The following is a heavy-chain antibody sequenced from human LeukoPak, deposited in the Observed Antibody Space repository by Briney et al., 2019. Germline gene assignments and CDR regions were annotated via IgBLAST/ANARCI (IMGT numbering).Heavy chain of an antibody. D-gene: IGHD3-22*01. Sequence: PSETLSLTCAVYGESSFSNYYWSWIRQTPGGALEWIGEINHSGYTNYNPSLKSRVTLSIDTSKNQFSLRLNSVTAADMAVYYCSTQVVGNDYWGQGTLVTVSS. CDR1: GESSFSNYY. CDR3: STQVVGNDY. J-gene: IGHJ4*02. CDR2: INHSGYT. V-gene: IGHV4-34*01.